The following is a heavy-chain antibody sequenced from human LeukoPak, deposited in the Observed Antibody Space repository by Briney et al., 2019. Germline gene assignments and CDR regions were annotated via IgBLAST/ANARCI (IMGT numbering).Heavy chain of an antibody. CDR1: GDSITSYY. CDR2: IHHTGKN. V-gene: IGHV4-59*01. CDR3: AKWHERLLAFDS. J-gene: IGHJ4*02. Sequence: SETLSLTCTVSGDSITSYYWNWVRQSPERGLEWIGYIHHTGKNYYNPSLKSRITMSVDTSKSQFFLKLSSVTAADTAVYYCAKWHERLLAFDSWGQGTLVTVSS. D-gene: IGHD1-1*01.